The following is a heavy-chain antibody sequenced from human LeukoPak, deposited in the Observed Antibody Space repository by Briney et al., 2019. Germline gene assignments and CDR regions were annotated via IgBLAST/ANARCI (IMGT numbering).Heavy chain of an antibody. CDR3: AKDRLYYYDSSGYYFPSYFDY. CDR2: ISYDGSNK. D-gene: IGHD3-22*01. V-gene: IGHV3-30*18. J-gene: IGHJ4*02. CDR1: GFTFSSYG. Sequence: GGSLRLSCAASGFTFSSYGMHWVRQAPGKGLEWVAVISYDGSNKYYADSVKGRFTISRDNSKNTLYLQMNSLRAEDTAVYYCAKDRLYYYDSSGYYFPSYFDYWGQGTLVTVSS.